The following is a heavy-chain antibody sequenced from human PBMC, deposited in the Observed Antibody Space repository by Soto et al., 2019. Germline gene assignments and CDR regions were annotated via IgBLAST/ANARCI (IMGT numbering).Heavy chain of an antibody. CDR3: ARDHYPATKYYYYGMDV. J-gene: IGHJ6*02. CDR1: GGSVSSGSYY. V-gene: IGHV4-61*01. Sequence: SETLSLTCTVSGGSVSSGSYYWSWIRQPPGKGLEWIGYIYYSGSTNYNPSLKSRVTISVDTSKNQFSLKLSSVTAADTAVYYCARDHYPATKYYYYGMDVWGQGTTVTVSS. CDR2: IYYSGST. D-gene: IGHD3-10*01.